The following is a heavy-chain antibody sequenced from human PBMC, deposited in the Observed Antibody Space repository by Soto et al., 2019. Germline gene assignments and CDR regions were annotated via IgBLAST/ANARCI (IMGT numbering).Heavy chain of an antibody. V-gene: IGHV1-18*01. CDR1: GYTFTSYG. D-gene: IGHD3-3*01. Sequence: QVQLVQSGAEVKKPGASVKVSCKASGYTFTSYGISWVRQAPGQGLEWMGWIRAYNGNTNYAQKLQGRVTMTTDTSTSTAYMELRSLRSDDTAVYYCARDWPITIFGVVTHDAFDIWGQGTMVTVSS. CDR3: ARDWPITIFGVVTHDAFDI. J-gene: IGHJ3*02. CDR2: IRAYNGNT.